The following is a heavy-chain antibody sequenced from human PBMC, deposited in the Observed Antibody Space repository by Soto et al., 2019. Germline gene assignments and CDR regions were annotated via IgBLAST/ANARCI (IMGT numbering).Heavy chain of an antibody. V-gene: IGHV3-23*01. CDR2: ISGGGSST. D-gene: IGHD2-2*01. CDR3: AKDRSFVVIPASGLAFDI. Sequence: GGSLRLSCAASGFTFSSYAMSWVRQAPGKGLEWVSAISGGGSSTYYADSMKGRFTISRDNSKNTLYLQMNSLRAEDTAVYHCAKDRSFVVIPASGLAFDIWGQGTMVTVSS. CDR1: GFTFSSYA. J-gene: IGHJ3*02.